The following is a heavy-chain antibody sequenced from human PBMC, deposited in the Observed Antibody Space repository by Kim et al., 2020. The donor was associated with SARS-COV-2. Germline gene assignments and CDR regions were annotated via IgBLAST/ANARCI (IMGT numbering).Heavy chain of an antibody. Sequence: SETLSLTCNASGISIISGYSWGWLRQSPGRRLGWIAIMFHSGASYYSPSLKTRVTISLDTSTNQVSLALTSVTAADTATYYCTKVDRRLFTTWGQGVLVTVSA. V-gene: IGHV4-38-2*02. D-gene: IGHD6-25*01. J-gene: IGHJ5*02. CDR1: GISIISGYS. CDR3: TKVDRRLFTT. CDR2: MFHSGAS.